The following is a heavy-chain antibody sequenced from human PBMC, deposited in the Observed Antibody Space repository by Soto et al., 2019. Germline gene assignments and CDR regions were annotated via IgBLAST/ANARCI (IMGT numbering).Heavy chain of an antibody. CDR3: ARGGLYYDILIPFDY. V-gene: IGHV4-34*01. CDR2: INHSGST. J-gene: IGHJ4*02. D-gene: IGHD3-9*01. Sequence: SETLSLTCAVYGGSFSGYYWSWIRQPPGKGLEWIGEINHSGSTNYNPSLKSRVTISVDTSKNQFSLKLSSVTAADTAVYYCARGGLYYDILIPFDYWGQGTLVTVSS. CDR1: GGSFSGYY.